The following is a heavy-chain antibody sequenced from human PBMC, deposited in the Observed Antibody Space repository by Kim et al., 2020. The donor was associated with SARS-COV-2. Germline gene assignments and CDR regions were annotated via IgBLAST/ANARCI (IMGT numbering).Heavy chain of an antibody. V-gene: IGHV4-39*02. D-gene: IGHD3-10*01. Sequence: PSLKSRGTISVDTSKNQFSLKLSSVTAADTAVYYCARESRLLWFGGCIDYWGQGTLVTVSS. CDR3: ARESRLLWFGGCIDY. J-gene: IGHJ4*02.